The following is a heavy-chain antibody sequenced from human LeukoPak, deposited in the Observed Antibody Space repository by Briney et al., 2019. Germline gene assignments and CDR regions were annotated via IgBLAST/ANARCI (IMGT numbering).Heavy chain of an antibody. D-gene: IGHD3-22*01. J-gene: IGHJ4*02. Sequence: GGSLRLSCAASGFTLSSYWMHWVRQAPGKGLVWVSRINSDGSSTSYADSVKGRFTISRDNAKNTLYLQMNSLRAEDTAVYYCARDHGPYYYDSSGYYYWGQGTLVTVSS. V-gene: IGHV3-74*01. CDR1: GFTLSSYW. CDR2: INSDGSST. CDR3: ARDHGPYYYDSSGYYY.